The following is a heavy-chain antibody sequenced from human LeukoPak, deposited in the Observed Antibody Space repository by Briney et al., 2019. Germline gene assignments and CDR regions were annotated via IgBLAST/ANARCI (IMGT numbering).Heavy chain of an antibody. CDR1: GGSISSYY. Sequence: SETLSLTCTVSGGSISSYYWSWIRQPAGKGLEWIGRIYTSGSTNYNPSLKSRVTMSVDTSKNQFSLKLSPVTAADTAVYYCAGDPGSGYYADAFDIWGQGTMVTVSS. CDR2: IYTSGST. J-gene: IGHJ3*02. CDR3: AGDPGSGYYADAFDI. D-gene: IGHD3-22*01. V-gene: IGHV4-4*07.